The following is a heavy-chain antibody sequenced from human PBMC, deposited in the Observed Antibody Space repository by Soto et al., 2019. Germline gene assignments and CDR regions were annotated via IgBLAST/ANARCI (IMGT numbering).Heavy chain of an antibody. Sequence: ASVKVSCKASGYTFTSYAMHWVRQAPGQRLEWMGWINAGNGNTKYSQSFQGRVTITRDTSANTAYMELSSLRSEDTAVYYCAREVPVVMSNWFDSWGQGTLVTVSS. CDR1: GYTFTSYA. V-gene: IGHV1-3*01. CDR2: INAGNGNT. CDR3: AREVPVVMSNWFDS. D-gene: IGHD2-2*01. J-gene: IGHJ5*01.